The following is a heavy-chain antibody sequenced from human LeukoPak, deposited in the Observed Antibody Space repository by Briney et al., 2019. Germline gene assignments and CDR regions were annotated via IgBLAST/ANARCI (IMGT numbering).Heavy chain of an antibody. Sequence: ASVKVSCKASGFTFTSSAVQWVRQARGQRLEWIGWIVVGSGNTNYAQKFQERVTITRDMSTSTAYMELRSLRSDDTAVYYCARDGDYGDYANDYYYYYGMDVWGQGTTVTVSS. CDR3: ARDGDYGDYANDYYYYYGMDV. J-gene: IGHJ6*02. V-gene: IGHV1-58*01. CDR2: IVVGSGNT. D-gene: IGHD4-17*01. CDR1: GFTFTSSA.